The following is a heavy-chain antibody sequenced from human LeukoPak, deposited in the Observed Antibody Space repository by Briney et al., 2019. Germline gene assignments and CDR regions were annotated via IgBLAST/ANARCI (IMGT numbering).Heavy chain of an antibody. CDR1: GGSISSYY. CDR2: IYYSGST. J-gene: IGHJ6*03. V-gene: IGHV4-59*01. D-gene: IGHD2-8*01. CDR3: ARDPWSYYHMDV. Sequence: SETLSLTCTVSGGSISSYYWSWIRQPPGKGLEWIGYIYYSGSTNYNPSLKSRVTISVDTSKNQFSLKLSSVTAADTAVYYCARDPWSYYHMDVWGKGTTVTVSS.